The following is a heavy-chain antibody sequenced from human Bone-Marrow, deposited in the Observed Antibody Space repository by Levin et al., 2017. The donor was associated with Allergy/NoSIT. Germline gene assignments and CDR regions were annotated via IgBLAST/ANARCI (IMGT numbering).Heavy chain of an antibody. D-gene: IGHD7-27*01. V-gene: IGHV1-18*01. CDR2: IALYSGNT. CDR3: ARNWGEGNAFDV. J-gene: IGHJ3*01. CDR1: GYTFNTYG. Sequence: ASVKVSCKASGYTFNTYGLAWVRQAPGQGLEWMGWIALYSGNTNYAQNFRDRLKMTADTSTSTAYMELTNLRSDDTSVYYCARNWGEGNAFDVWGQGTMVTVSS.